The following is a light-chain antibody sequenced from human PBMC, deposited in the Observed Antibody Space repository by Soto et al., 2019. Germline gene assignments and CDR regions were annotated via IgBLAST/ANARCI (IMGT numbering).Light chain of an antibody. CDR3: QQANNFPFT. J-gene: IGKJ3*01. CDR2: AAS. CDR1: QHISSW. Sequence: DIQMTQSPSSVSASVGDRVTFTCSASQHISSWLAWYQQKPGKAPKLLMPAASILQGGVQSRFSGSGYGTDFTLTISSLQPEDVAHYFCQQANNFPFTFGPGTRLEIK. V-gene: IGKV1-12*02.